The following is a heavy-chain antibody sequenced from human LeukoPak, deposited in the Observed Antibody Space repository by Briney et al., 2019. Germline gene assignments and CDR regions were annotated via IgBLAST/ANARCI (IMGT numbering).Heavy chain of an antibody. Sequence: GGSLRLSCAASGFTFDDYAMHWVRQAPGKGLEWVAVISYDGSNKYYADSVKGRFTISRDNSKNTLYLQMNSLRAEDTAVYYCARDSDSSGYYFRYYYYYMDVWGKGTTVTVSS. D-gene: IGHD3-22*01. V-gene: IGHV3-30*04. CDR3: ARDSDSSGYYFRYYYYYMDV. J-gene: IGHJ6*03. CDR2: ISYDGSNK. CDR1: GFTFDDYA.